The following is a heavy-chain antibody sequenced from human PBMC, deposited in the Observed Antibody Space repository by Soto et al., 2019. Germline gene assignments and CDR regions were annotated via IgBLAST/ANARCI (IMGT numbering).Heavy chain of an antibody. D-gene: IGHD3-10*01. Sequence: GASVKVSCKASGYTFTSYYMHWVRQAPGQGLEWMGIINPSGGSTSYAQKFQGRVTMTRDTSTSTVYMELSSLRSEDTAVYYCASMGSGRTSYYYYGMDVWGQGTTVTVSS. CDR3: ASMGSGRTSYYYYGMDV. CDR1: GYTFTSYY. J-gene: IGHJ6*02. V-gene: IGHV1-46*01. CDR2: INPSGGST.